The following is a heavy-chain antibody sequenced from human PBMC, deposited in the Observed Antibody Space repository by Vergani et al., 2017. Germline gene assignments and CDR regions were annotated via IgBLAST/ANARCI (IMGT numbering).Heavy chain of an antibody. V-gene: IGHV4-38-2*01. CDR1: GFTFNAYY. Sequence: QEQLVESGGGLVKPGGSLRLSCEASGFTFNAYYMSWVRQAPGKGLEWIGRIYHSGSTYYNPSLKSRVTISVDTSKNQFSLKLSSVTAADTAVYSCARAVSSRGHTDYWGQGTLVTVSS. D-gene: IGHD2-21*01. CDR3: ARAVSSRGHTDY. CDR2: IYHSGST. J-gene: IGHJ4*02.